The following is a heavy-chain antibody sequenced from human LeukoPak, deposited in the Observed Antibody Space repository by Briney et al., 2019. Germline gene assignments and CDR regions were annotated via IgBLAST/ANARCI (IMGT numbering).Heavy chain of an antibody. D-gene: IGHD2-21*02. CDR2: IYYSGST. V-gene: IGHV4-39*01. Sequence: SETLSLTCTVSGGSISSSSYYWGWIRQPPGKGLEWIGSIYYSGSTYYNPSLKSRVTISVDTSKNRFSLKLISVTAADTAVYYCARHCGGDCYSGLWFDPWGQGTLVTVSS. J-gene: IGHJ5*02. CDR1: GGSISSSSYY. CDR3: ARHCGGDCYSGLWFDP.